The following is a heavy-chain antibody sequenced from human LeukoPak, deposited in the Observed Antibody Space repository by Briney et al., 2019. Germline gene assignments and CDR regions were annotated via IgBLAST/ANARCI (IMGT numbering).Heavy chain of an antibody. CDR2: ISWNSGSI. CDR3: AKDRRSLADY. Sequence: GRSLRLSCAASGFTFDDYAIHWVQQAPGKGLEWVSGISWNSGSIGYADSVKGRFTISRDNAKNSLYLEMNSLRAEDTAVYYCAKDRRSLADYWGQGTLVTVSS. J-gene: IGHJ4*02. CDR1: GFTFDDYA. V-gene: IGHV3-9*01.